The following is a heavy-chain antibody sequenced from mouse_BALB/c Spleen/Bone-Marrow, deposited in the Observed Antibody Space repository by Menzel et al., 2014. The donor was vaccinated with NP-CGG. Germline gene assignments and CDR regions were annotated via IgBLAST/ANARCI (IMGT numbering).Heavy chain of an antibody. V-gene: IGHV1-4*01. CDR3: AREGYGNYAY. Sequence: VHLVESGAELARPGASVKMSCKASGYTSTSYTMHWVKQRPGQGLEWIGHINPSSGYTNYNQKFKDKATLTADKSSSTAYMQLSSLTSEDSAVYYCAREGYGNYAYWGQGTLVTVSA. J-gene: IGHJ3*01. D-gene: IGHD2-10*02. CDR2: INPSSGYT. CDR1: GYTSTSYT.